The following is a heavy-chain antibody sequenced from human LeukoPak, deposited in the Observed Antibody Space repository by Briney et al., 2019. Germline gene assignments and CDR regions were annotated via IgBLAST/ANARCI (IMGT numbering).Heavy chain of an antibody. CDR2: ISSSGTAT. D-gene: IGHD3-3*01. Sequence: PVGSLRLSCAASEFTFTDYYMSWIRQAPGKGLEWISYISSSGTATSHADSVKGRFTISRDNAKNSLYLQMNSLRAEDTAVYYCARTISRGYFDYWGQGTLVTVSS. V-gene: IGHV3-11*04. J-gene: IGHJ4*02. CDR3: ARTISRGYFDY. CDR1: EFTFTDYY.